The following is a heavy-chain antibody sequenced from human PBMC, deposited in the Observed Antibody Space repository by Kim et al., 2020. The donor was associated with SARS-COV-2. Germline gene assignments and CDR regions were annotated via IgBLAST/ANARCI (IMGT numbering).Heavy chain of an antibody. Sequence: LKSRVTISVGTSKHQFSLKLSSVTAADTAVYYCARDYDFWSGYYFGAFDIWGQGTMVTVSS. D-gene: IGHD3-3*01. V-gene: IGHV4-59*01. CDR3: ARDYDFWSGYYFGAFDI. J-gene: IGHJ3*02.